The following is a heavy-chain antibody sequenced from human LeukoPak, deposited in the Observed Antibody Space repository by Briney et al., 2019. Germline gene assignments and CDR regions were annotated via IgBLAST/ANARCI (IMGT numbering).Heavy chain of an antibody. CDR3: ATNPRRDGYNNLILFDY. V-gene: IGHV4-59*08. J-gene: IGHJ4*02. D-gene: IGHD5-24*01. Sequence: SETLSLTCSVSGGSLSSYYWSWIRQPPGKGLEWIGYIHYSGSTNYNPSLKSRVTISADKAKNQFSLKLSSVTAADTAVYYCATNPRRDGYNNLILFDYWGQGSLVTVSS. CDR2: IHYSGST. CDR1: GGSLSSYY.